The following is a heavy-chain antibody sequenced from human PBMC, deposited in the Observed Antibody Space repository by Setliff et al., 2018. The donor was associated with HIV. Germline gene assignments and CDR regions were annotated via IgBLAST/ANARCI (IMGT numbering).Heavy chain of an antibody. D-gene: IGHD2-2*01. Sequence: ASVKVSCKASGYTFTDYGISWVRQAPGQGLEWMGWISAYNGNTKYAQKFQGRVTMTTHTSTNTAYMELRSLRSDDTAVYYCAREKRDIVVVPAVFGASDIWGQGTMVTVSS. CDR1: GYTFTDYG. CDR2: ISAYNGNT. CDR3: AREKRDIVVVPAVFGASDI. V-gene: IGHV1-18*01. J-gene: IGHJ3*02.